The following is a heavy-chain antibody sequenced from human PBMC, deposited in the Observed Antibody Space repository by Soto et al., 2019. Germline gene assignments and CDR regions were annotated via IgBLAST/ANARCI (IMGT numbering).Heavy chain of an antibody. CDR1: GYTFTNFG. V-gene: IGHV1-18*01. J-gene: IGHJ4*02. CDR2: ISAYNVNT. Sequence: QVQLVQSGAEVKKPGASVKVSCKTSGYTFTNFGLSWVRQAPGQGLEWMGWISAYNVNTNYAQNFQGIVTMTTDTSTSTAYMELRRLRCDDTAVYYCARGGTPIDYWCQGTLVTVSS. CDR3: ARGGTPIDY. D-gene: IGHD3-16*01.